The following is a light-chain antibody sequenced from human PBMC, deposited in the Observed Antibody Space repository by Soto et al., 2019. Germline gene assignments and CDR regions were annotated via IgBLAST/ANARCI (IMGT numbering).Light chain of an antibody. CDR1: SSDVGSHPL. Sequence: SALTQPASVSGSPGQSITISCAGTSSDVGSHPLVSWYQQHPGKAPKLMISEDTKRPSGVSSRFSGSKSGNMASLTISGLQAEDEGDYYCCAFTSAGTWVFGGGTQLTVL. J-gene: IGLJ3*02. V-gene: IGLV2-23*01. CDR2: EDT. CDR3: CAFTSAGTWV.